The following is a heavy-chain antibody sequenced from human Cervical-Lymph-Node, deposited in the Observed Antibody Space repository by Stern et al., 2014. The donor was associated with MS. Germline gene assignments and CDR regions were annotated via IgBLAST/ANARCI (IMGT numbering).Heavy chain of an antibody. CDR1: EFTFNEHS. CDR2: ISYDGGND. V-gene: IGHV3-30-3*01. CDR3: TASASCGGDCYSGAFDY. D-gene: IGHD2-21*01. Sequence: VQLVASGGGVVQPGRSLRLSCAASEFTFNEHSMHWVRQTPGKGLEWGAIISYDGGNDYYADSVKGRFTISRDNSKNTLYLQMNTLRAEDTAVYYCTASASCGGDCYSGAFDYWGQGTLVTVSS. J-gene: IGHJ4*02.